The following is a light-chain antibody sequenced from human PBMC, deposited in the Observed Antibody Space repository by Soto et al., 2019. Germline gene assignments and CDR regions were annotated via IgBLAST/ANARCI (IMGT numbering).Light chain of an antibody. CDR3: QSYDSSLSALV. CDR1: SSNIGAGYD. V-gene: IGLV1-40*01. Sequence: QSVLTQPPSVSGAPGQGVTISCAGTSSNIGAGYDVHWYQQVPGTAPKLLIYTKSNRPSGVPDRFSGSKSGTSASLAITGLQAADEADYYCQSYDSSLSALVFGGGTQLTVL. J-gene: IGLJ3*02. CDR2: TKS.